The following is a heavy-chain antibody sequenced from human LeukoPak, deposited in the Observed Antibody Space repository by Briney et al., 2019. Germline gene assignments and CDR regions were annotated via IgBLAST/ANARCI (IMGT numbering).Heavy chain of an antibody. D-gene: IGHD5-18*01. CDR2: IYYSGST. Sequence: SETLSLTCTVSGGSISSYYWTWIRQPPGKGLEWIGYIYYSGSTNYNPSLKSRLTISLDTSKNQFSLKLSSVTAADTAVYYCARCAAMDCDFFDYWGQGILVTVSS. CDR3: ARCAAMDCDFFDY. V-gene: IGHV4-59*01. J-gene: IGHJ4*02. CDR1: GGSISSYY.